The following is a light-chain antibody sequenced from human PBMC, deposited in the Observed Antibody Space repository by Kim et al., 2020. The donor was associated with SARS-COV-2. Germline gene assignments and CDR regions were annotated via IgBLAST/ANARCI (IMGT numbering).Light chain of an antibody. CDR2: GAS. V-gene: IGKV4-1*01. Sequence: ATVAGKASQSGLASKDIRNDLGWHQQKPGRAPRLLIYGASCRKCGVPERFGGRVSGTDFTLTISSLQAEDVAVYYCQQYNTTPITFGQGTRLEIK. J-gene: IGKJ5*01. CDR1: QSGLASKDIRND. CDR3: QQYNTTPIT.